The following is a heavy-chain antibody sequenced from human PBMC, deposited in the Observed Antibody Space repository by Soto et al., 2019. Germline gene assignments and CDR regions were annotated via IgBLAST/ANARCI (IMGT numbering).Heavy chain of an antibody. CDR1: GFTFSSYG. CDR3: AKDSPDFDY. CDR2: ISYDGSNK. J-gene: IGHJ4*02. V-gene: IGHV3-30*18. Sequence: GGSLRLSCAASGFTFSSYGMHWVRQAPGKGLEWVAVISYDGSNKYYADSVKGRFTISRDNSKNTLYLQMNSLRAEDTAVYYCAKDSPDFDYWGQGTLVTVSS.